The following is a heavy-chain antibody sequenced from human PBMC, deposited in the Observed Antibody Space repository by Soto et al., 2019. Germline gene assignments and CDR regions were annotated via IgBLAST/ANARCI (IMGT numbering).Heavy chain of an antibody. CDR3: IKDIEVGGADY. Sequence: EGQLVESGGGLVQPGRSLRLSCAASGFTSNDYAMHWVRQVPGKGLEWVAGIYYNSKREGYGDSVKGRFTIFRDNANNSLYLQMNRRRPGDTALSYWIKDIEVGGADYWGRGTLVTVAS. V-gene: IGHV3-9*02. CDR2: IYYNSKRE. J-gene: IGHJ4*02. CDR1: GFTSNDYA.